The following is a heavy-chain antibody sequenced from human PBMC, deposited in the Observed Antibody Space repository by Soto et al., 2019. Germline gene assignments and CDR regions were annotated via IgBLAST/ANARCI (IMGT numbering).Heavy chain of an antibody. CDR3: ARGPHDYGDYGAVEYFDY. J-gene: IGHJ4*02. CDR1: GGSISSYY. D-gene: IGHD4-17*01. CDR2: IYYSGST. Sequence: PSETLSLTCTVSGGSISSYYWSWIRQPPVKGLEWIGYIYYSGSTNYNPSLKSRVTISVDTSKNQFSLKLSSVTAADTAVYYCARGPHDYGDYGAVEYFDYWGQGTLVTVSS. V-gene: IGHV4-59*01.